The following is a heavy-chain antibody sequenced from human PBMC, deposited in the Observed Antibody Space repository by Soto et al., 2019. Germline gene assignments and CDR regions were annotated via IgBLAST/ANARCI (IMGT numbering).Heavy chain of an antibody. J-gene: IGHJ3*02. CDR2: LYYSGTT. D-gene: IGHD4-17*01. V-gene: IGHV4-59*12. Sequence: QVQLQESDPGLVKPSETLSLTCAVSGGSISSYYWSWIRQPPGKGLEWIGHLYYSGTTDYNPSLRSRVAMSLDTSINQLSLNLSSVTAADTAVYFCARVFTVTTYGFDIWGQGTMVTVSS. CDR1: GGSISSYY. CDR3: ARVFTVTTYGFDI.